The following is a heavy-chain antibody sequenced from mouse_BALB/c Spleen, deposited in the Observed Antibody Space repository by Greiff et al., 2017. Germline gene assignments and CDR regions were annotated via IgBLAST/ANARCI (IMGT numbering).Heavy chain of an antibody. CDR1: GYTFTSYW. CDR2: IDPSESYT. J-gene: IGHJ2*01. D-gene: IGHD2-4*01. Sequence: QVHVKQPGAELVKPGASVKMSCKASGYTFTSYWMHWVKQRPGQGLEWIGTIDPSESYTSYNQKFKGKATLTVDTSSSTAYMQLSSLTSEDSAVYYCTRFPYDYDGYYFDYWGQGTTLTVSS. V-gene: IGHV1S127*01. CDR3: TRFPYDYDGYYFDY.